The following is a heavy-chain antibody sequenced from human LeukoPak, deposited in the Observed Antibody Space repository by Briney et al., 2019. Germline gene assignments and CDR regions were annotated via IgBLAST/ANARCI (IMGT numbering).Heavy chain of an antibody. V-gene: IGHV3-11*01. D-gene: IGHD3-10*01. Sequence: SGGSLRLSCAASGFTFSDYYMSWIRQAPGRGLEWVSYISSSGSTIYYADSVKGRFTISRDNAKNSLYLQMNSLRAEDTAVYYCARDPNGSGSYKDYWGQGTLVTVSS. CDR3: ARDPNGSGSYKDY. CDR1: GFTFSDYY. CDR2: ISSSGSTI. J-gene: IGHJ4*02.